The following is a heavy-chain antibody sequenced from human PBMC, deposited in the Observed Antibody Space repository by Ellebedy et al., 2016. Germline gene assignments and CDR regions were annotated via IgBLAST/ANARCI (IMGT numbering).Heavy chain of an antibody. Sequence: SETLSLXCTVSGGSISSSSYYWGWIRQPPGKGLEWIGSIYYSGSTYYNPSLKSRVTISVDTSKNQFSLKLSSVTAADTAVYYCARVTGYCSSTSCYTTRAFDPWGQGTLVTVSS. J-gene: IGHJ5*02. CDR2: IYYSGST. CDR3: ARVTGYCSSTSCYTTRAFDP. CDR1: GGSISSSSYY. V-gene: IGHV4-39*07. D-gene: IGHD2-2*02.